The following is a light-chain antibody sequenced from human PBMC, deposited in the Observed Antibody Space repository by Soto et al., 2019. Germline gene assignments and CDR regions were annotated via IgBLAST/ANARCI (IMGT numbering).Light chain of an antibody. J-gene: IGKJ2*03. CDR1: RSVFYSSDNKSY. CDR2: WAS. V-gene: IGKV4-1*01. CDR3: QQCYATPYS. Sequence: DIVMTQSPDSLAVSLGERATVNCRSSRSVFYSSDNKSYLNWYQQRPGQPPKLLIYWASTRESGVPDRFSGSGSGTDFTLTISSLQAEDVAVYYCQQCYATPYSFGRGTKVEIK.